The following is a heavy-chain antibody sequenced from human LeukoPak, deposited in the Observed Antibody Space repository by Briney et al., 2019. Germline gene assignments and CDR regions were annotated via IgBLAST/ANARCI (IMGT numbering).Heavy chain of an antibody. CDR2: IHPSGRP. Sequence: SETLSLTCGVYGGSLSGYYWTWIRQPPGKGLEWIGEIHPSGRPYYNPSLETRVTISVDTSKNQFPLKLSSVTAADTAVYSCALSTWIPSNYWGQGTLVTVSS. D-gene: IGHD5-18*01. J-gene: IGHJ4*02. V-gene: IGHV4-34*01. CDR1: GGSLSGYY. CDR3: ALSTWIPSNY.